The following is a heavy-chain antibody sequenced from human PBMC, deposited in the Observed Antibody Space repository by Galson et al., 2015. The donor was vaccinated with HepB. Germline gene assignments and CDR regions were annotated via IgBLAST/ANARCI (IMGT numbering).Heavy chain of an antibody. CDR3: ARDPRNYKSKVLTYYFDY. CDR1: GFTFSSYS. D-gene: IGHD4-11*01. J-gene: IGHJ4*02. CDR2: ISSSSSTI. Sequence: SLRLSCAASGFTFSSYSMNWVRQAPGKGLEWVSYISSSSSTIYYADSVKGRFTISRDNAKNSLYLQMNSLRAEDTAVYYCARDPRNYKSKVLTYYFDYWGQGTLVTVSS. V-gene: IGHV3-48*01.